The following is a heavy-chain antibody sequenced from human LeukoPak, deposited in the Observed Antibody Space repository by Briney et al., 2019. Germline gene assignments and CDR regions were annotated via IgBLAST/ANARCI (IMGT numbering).Heavy chain of an antibody. D-gene: IGHD5-18*01. J-gene: IGHJ3*02. V-gene: IGHV1-2*02. CDR2: INLNSGGT. Sequence: ASVKVSCKASGYTFTGYYMHWVRQAPGQGLEWMVWINLNSGGTNYAQKFQVRSTMTRDTSISTASMALSRLSSDDTAVYYRARERDTDMVTGDAFDIWGQGTMVTVSS. CDR1: GYTFTGYY. CDR3: ARERDTDMVTGDAFDI.